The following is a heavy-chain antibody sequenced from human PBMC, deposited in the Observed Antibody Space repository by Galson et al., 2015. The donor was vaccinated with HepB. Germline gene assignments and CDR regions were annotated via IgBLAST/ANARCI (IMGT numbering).Heavy chain of an antibody. Sequence: SVKVSCKASGYTFTSYAMHWVRQAPGQRLEWMGWINAGNGNTKYSQKFQGRVTITRDTSASTAYMELSSLRSEDTAVYYCARDRRETTVTTIWFDPWGQGTLVTVSS. J-gene: IGHJ5*02. CDR1: GYTFTSYA. CDR2: INAGNGNT. V-gene: IGHV1-3*01. D-gene: IGHD4-17*01. CDR3: ARDRRETTVTTIWFDP.